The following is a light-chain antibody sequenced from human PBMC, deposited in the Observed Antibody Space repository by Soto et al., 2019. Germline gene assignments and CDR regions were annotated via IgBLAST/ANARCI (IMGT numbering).Light chain of an antibody. CDR1: QGISRW. V-gene: IGKV1-5*01. CDR2: DVS. J-gene: IGKJ1*01. Sequence: DIQMTQSPSTLSASVGDRVTITCRASQGISRWLAWYQQKPGKAPELLIYDVSSLESGVPSRFSGSGSGTEFTLTISSLQPDDFATYYCQQYSTYPWTFGQGTKVDIK. CDR3: QQYSTYPWT.